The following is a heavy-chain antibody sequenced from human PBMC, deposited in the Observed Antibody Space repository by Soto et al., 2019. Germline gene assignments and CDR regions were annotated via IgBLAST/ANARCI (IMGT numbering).Heavy chain of an antibody. CDR3: TIEYSYDSSGLVVDAFDM. CDR1: GFTFSNAW. Sequence: GGSLRLSCAASGFTFSNAWMSWVRQAPGKGLEWVGRVKSKTDGGTTDYAAPVKGRFTISRDDSKNTLYLQMNSLKTDDTAVYYCTIEYSYDSSGLVVDAFDMWGKGSMFTV. CDR2: VKSKTDGGTT. V-gene: IGHV3-15*01. J-gene: IGHJ3*02. D-gene: IGHD3-22*01.